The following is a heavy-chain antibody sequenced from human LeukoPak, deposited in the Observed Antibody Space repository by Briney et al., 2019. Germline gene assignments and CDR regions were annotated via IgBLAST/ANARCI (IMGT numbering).Heavy chain of an antibody. CDR2: IKQDGSEK. V-gene: IGHV3-7*01. CDR3: ARPLMYYYGSESYFWFDH. D-gene: IGHD3-10*01. CDR1: GFTFTTYW. J-gene: IGHJ5*02. Sequence: GGSLRLSCAASGFTFTTYWMGWVRQAPGKGLEWVANIKQDGSEKYYVDSVKGRFTISRDNAKNSLYLQMNSLRAEDTAMYYCARPLMYYYGSESYFWFDHWGQGTLVTVSS.